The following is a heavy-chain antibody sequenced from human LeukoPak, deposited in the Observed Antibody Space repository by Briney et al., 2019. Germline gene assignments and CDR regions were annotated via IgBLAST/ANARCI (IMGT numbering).Heavy chain of an antibody. CDR1: GYTFSTYD. D-gene: IGHD2-2*01. CDR3: ARAIRYQLLSDY. J-gene: IGHJ4*02. CDR2: MNPNSGNT. V-gene: IGHV1-8*03. Sequence: GASVKVSCKTSGYTFSTYDINWVRQAAGQGLEWMGWMNPNSGNTGFAQKFQGRATITRDTSITTAYQELSSLRSEDTAVYYCARAIRYQLLSDYWGQGTLVTVSS.